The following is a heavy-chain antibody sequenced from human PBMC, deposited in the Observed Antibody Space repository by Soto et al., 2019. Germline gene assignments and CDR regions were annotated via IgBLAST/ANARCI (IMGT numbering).Heavy chain of an antibody. D-gene: IGHD3-10*01. Sequence: KASGYTFTSYAMHWVRQAPGQRLEWMGWINAGNGNTKYSQKFQGRVTITRDTSASTAYMELSSLRSEDTAVYYCARFRGSGWFDPWGQGTLVTVSS. J-gene: IGHJ5*02. CDR2: INAGNGNT. CDR3: ARFRGSGWFDP. V-gene: IGHV1-3*01. CDR1: GYTFTSYA.